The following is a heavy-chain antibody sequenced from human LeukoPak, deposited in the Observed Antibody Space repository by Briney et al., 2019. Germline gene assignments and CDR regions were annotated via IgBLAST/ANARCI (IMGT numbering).Heavy chain of an antibody. CDR1: GFTFSSYW. V-gene: IGHV3-74*01. J-gene: IGHJ4*02. D-gene: IGHD2-2*01. CDR2: INSDGSST. Sequence: GGSLRPSCAASGFTFSSYWMHWVRQAPGKGPVWVSRINSDGSSTSYADSVKGRFTISRDNAKNTLYLQMNSLRAEDTAVYYCARESYQAYDYWGQGTLVTVSS. CDR3: ARESYQAYDY.